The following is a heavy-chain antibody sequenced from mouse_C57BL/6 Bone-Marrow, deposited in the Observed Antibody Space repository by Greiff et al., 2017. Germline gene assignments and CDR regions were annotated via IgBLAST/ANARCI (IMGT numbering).Heavy chain of an antibody. J-gene: IGHJ3*01. CDR1: GYTFTSYG. CDR3: AREGYYRFAY. Sequence: QVQLKQSGAELARPGASVKLSCKASGYTFTSYGMSWVKQRPGQGLEWIGEIYPRSGNTYYNEKFKGKATMTGDKSSSTEYMELRSLTSADSAVYFCAREGYYRFAYWGQGTLVTVSA. CDR2: IYPRSGNT. V-gene: IGHV1-81*01. D-gene: IGHD2-3*01.